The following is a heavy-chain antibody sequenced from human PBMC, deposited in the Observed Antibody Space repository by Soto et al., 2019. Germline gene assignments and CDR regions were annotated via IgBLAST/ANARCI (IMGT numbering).Heavy chain of an antibody. CDR1: GGSISSSSYY. J-gene: IGHJ6*02. V-gene: IGHV4-30-4*08. Sequence: SETLSLTCTVSGGSISSSSYYWSWIRQHPGKGLEWIGHIYNSGSTYYNTSLKSRVTISVDTSKKQFSMKLSSVTAADTAVYYCACIFSGGYGYGFYYYGMDVWGQGTTVTVSS. CDR2: IYNSGST. D-gene: IGHD5-18*01. CDR3: ACIFSGGYGYGFYYYGMDV.